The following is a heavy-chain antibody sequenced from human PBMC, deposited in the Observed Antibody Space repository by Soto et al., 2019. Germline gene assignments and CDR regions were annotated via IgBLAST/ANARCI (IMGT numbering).Heavy chain of an antibody. CDR1: GGTFSSYA. CDR3: ARAEFGSGSYYNPYYSYGMDV. CDR2: SIPIFGTA. D-gene: IGHD3-10*01. J-gene: IGHJ6*02. Sequence: QVQLVQSGAEVKKPGSSVKVSCKASGGTFSSYAISWVRQAPGQGLEWVGGSIPIFGTANYAQKFQGRVTITADKSTSTAYMGLSSLRSEDTAVYYCARAEFGSGSYYNPYYSYGMDVWGQGTTVTVSS. V-gene: IGHV1-69*06.